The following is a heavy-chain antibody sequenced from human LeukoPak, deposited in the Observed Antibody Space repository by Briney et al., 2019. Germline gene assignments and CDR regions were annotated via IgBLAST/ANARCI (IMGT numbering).Heavy chain of an antibody. D-gene: IGHD3-22*01. V-gene: IGHV4-30-2*01. CDR3: ARESGYRPFDP. J-gene: IGHJ5*02. CDR2: INHSGST. CDR1: GGSISSGGYS. Sequence: PSETLSLTCAVSGGSISSGGYSWSWIRQPPGKGLEWIGEINHSGSTNYNPSLKSRVTISVDTSKNQFSLKLSSVTAADTAVYYCARESGYRPFDPWGQGTLVTVSS.